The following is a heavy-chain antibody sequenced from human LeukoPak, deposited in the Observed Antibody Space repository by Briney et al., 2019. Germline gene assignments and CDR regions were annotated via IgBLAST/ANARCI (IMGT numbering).Heavy chain of an antibody. CDR3: ARLTVTTNWFDP. J-gene: IGHJ5*02. CDR2: INHSGST. Sequence: SETLSLTCTVSGYSISSGYYWSWIRQPPGKGLEWIGEINHSGSTNYNPSLKSRVTISVDTSKNQFSLKLSSVTAADTAVYYCARLTVTTNWFDPWGQGTLVTVSS. CDR1: GYSISSGYY. V-gene: IGHV4-38-2*02. D-gene: IGHD4-17*01.